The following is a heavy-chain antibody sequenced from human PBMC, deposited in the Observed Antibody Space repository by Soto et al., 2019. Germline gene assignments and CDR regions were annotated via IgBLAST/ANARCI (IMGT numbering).Heavy chain of an antibody. V-gene: IGHV1-18*01. J-gene: IGHJ6*03. CDR2: ISAYNGNT. D-gene: IGHD2-21*02. CDR3: ARRYGDTLDSYYYMDA. CDR1: GYTFTSSG. Sequence: GASVKVSCKASGYTFTSSGISWVRQAPGQGLGWMGWISAYNGNTNYAQKLQGRVTMTTDTSTSTAYMELRSLRSDDTAVYYCARRYGDTLDSYYYMDARRDGLPVTV.